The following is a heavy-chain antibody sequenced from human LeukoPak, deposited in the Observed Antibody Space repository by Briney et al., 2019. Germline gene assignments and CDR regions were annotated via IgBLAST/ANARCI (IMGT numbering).Heavy chain of an antibody. CDR1: GGSISSYY. Sequence: SETLSLTCTVSGGSISSYYWSWIRQPAGKGLEWIGRIYTSGSTNYNPSLKSRVTISVDTSKNQFSLKLSSVTAADTAVYYCARVRYFDWSGEYYFDYWGQGTLVTVSS. CDR2: IYTSGST. V-gene: IGHV4-4*07. D-gene: IGHD3-9*01. J-gene: IGHJ4*02. CDR3: ARVRYFDWSGEYYFDY.